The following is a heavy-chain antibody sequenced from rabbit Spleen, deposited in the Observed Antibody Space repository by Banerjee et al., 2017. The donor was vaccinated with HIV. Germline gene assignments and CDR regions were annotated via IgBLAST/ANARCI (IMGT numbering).Heavy chain of an antibody. CDR2: TAGGRSTFT. V-gene: IGHV1S40*01. D-gene: IGHD3-1*01. Sequence: QSLEESGGGLVKPGASLTLTCKASGFSFSSNDYMCWVRQAPGKGLEWIACTAGGRSTFTYYASWAKGRFTISKASSTTVTLQMTSLTAADTATYFCARDKELDIWGYEFNLWGPGTLVTVS. CDR3: ARDKELDIWGYEFNL. J-gene: IGHJ4*01. CDR1: GFSFSSNDY.